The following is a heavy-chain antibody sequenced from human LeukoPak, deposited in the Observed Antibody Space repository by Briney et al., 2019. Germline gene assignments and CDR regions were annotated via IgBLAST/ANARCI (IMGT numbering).Heavy chain of an antibody. D-gene: IGHD3-10*01. V-gene: IGHV3-21*01. J-gene: IGHJ6*02. CDR1: GFTFSSYS. CDR3: ARLVRGYYYGSGSYYDFLGYYYYGMDV. Sequence: GGSLRLSCAASGFTFSSYSMNWVRQAPGKGLEWVSSISSSSSYIYYADSVKGRFTISRDNAKNSLYLQMNSLTAEDTAVYYCARLVRGYYYGSGSYYDFLGYYYYGMDVWGQGTTVTVSS. CDR2: ISSSSSYI.